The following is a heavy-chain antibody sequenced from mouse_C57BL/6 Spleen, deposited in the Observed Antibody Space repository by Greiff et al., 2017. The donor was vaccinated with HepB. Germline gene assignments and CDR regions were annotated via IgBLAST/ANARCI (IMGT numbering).Heavy chain of an antibody. D-gene: IGHD1-1*01. CDR1: GYTFTSYW. Sequence: QVQLQQPGAELVRPGTSVKLSCKASGYTFTSYWMHWVKQRPGQGLEWIGVIDPSDSYTNYNQKFKGKATLTVDTSSSTAYMQLSSLTSEDSAVYYCARSLNLLLRSDYWGRGTSVTVSS. V-gene: IGHV1-59*01. CDR3: ARSLNLLLRSDY. J-gene: IGHJ4*01. CDR2: IDPSDSYT.